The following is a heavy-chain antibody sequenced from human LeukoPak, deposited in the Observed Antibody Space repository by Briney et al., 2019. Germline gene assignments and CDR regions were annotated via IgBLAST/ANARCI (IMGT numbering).Heavy chain of an antibody. J-gene: IGHJ5*02. CDR1: GFTFSSYG. V-gene: IGHV3-30*02. CDR2: IRYDGSNK. D-gene: IGHD3-10*01. CDR3: ARGNHYYGSGSRNWFDP. Sequence: GGSLRLSCAASGFTFSSYGMHWVRQAPGKGLEWVAFIRYDGSNKYYADSVKGRFTISRDNSKNTLYLQMNSLRAEDTAVYYCARGNHYYGSGSRNWFDPWGQGTLVTVSS.